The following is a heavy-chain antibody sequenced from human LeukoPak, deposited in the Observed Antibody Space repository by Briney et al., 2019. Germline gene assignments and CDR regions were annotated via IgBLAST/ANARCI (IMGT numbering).Heavy chain of an antibody. CDR2: ISAYNGNT. CDR1: GYTFTSYG. D-gene: IGHD3-9*01. V-gene: IGHV1-18*01. CDR3: ARDRLRYFDWLPLSTVDHAFDI. Sequence: ASVNVSCKASGYTFTSYGISWVRQAPGQGLEWRGWISAYNGNTNYAQKLQGRVTMTTDTSTSTAYMELRSLRSDDTAVYYCARDRLRYFDWLPLSTVDHAFDIWGQGTMVTVSS. J-gene: IGHJ3*02.